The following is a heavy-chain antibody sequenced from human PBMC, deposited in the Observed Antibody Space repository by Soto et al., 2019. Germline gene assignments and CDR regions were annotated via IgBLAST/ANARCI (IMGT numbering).Heavy chain of an antibody. CDR3: ALALGPTTGLDY. J-gene: IGHJ4*02. D-gene: IGHD1-26*01. V-gene: IGHV4-31*03. Sequence: SXSLSLTCSVSGASTVSHYHWTWIRQPPGKGLEWMGYIFNSGTTFYNPSLTSRLSISMDTSGNHFSLELRSVTAADTAVYYCALALGPTTGLDYWGQGTLVTVSS. CDR1: GASTVSHYH. CDR2: IFNSGTT.